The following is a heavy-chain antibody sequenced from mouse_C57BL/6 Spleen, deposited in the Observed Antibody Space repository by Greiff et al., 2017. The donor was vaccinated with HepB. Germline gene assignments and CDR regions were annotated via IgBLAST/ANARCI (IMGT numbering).Heavy chain of an antibody. CDR3: ARIITTVVDYYAMDY. D-gene: IGHD1-1*01. CDR1: GYTFTDYN. CDR2: INPNNGGT. Sequence: EVQLQQSGPELVKPGASVKMSCKASGYTFTDYNMHWVKQSHGKSLEWIGYINPNNGGTSHNQKFKGKATLTVNKSSSTAYMELRSLTSEDSAVYYCARIITTVVDYYAMDYWGQGTSVTVSS. J-gene: IGHJ4*01. V-gene: IGHV1-22*01.